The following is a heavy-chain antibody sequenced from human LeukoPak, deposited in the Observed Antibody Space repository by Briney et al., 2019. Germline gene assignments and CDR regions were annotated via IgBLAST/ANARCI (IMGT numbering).Heavy chain of an antibody. CDR1: GFTFSGYE. D-gene: IGHD6-13*01. V-gene: IGHV3-48*03. Sequence: PGGSLRLSCAASGFTFSGYEMNWVRQAPGKGLEWVSYICNSGSTTYYADSMKGRFTISRDNAKNSLYLQMNSLRAEDTAVYYCARTGIAAAGPLNWFDPWGQGTLVTVSS. CDR3: ARTGIAAAGPLNWFDP. CDR2: ICNSGSTT. J-gene: IGHJ5*02.